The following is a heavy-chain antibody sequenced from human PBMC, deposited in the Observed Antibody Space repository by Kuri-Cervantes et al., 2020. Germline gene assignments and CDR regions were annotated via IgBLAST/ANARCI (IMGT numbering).Heavy chain of an antibody. CDR3: ASPYIFRGAMYRGFGY. D-gene: IGHD3-10*01. J-gene: IGHJ4*02. CDR1: GYTFTSYA. V-gene: IGHV1-3*01. CDR2: INAGNGDT. Sequence: ASVKVSCKASGYTFTSYAIHWVHQAPGQRLEWMGWINAGNGDTKYSQNLQGRVTFTRDTSASTAYMDLCSLRSEDTAVYYCASPYIFRGAMYRGFGYWGQGTLVTVSS.